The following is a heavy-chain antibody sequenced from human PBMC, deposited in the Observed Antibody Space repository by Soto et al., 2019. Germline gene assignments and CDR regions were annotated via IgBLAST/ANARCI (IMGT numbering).Heavy chain of an antibody. D-gene: IGHD3-22*01. CDR3: ARPLFYYDISVYRCFDS. CDR1: GFTFSNYW. CDR2: IKEDGSDK. Sequence: PGGSQRLSCAAAGFTFSNYWRTWVRQAPGERLEWVASIKEDGSDKYYVDSVKGRFTISRDNAKQSLYLQMNSLRAEDTAVYYCARPLFYYDISVYRCFDSWGQGTQVTVSS. J-gene: IGHJ5*01. V-gene: IGHV3-7*03.